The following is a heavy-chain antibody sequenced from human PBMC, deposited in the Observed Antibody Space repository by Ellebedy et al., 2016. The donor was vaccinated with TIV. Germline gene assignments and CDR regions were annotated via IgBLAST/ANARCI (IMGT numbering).Heavy chain of an antibody. J-gene: IGHJ4*02. V-gene: IGHV3-7*03. CDR3: AKVLNAQYRPLDY. Sequence: GGSLRLXCAASGFTFNNFWMSWVRQAPGKGLEWVANIKVDGSERNYMDSVKGRFTISRDNAQNSLYLQMNSLRAEDTAVYYCAKVLNAQYRPLDYWGRGTLVTVSS. CDR1: GFTFNNFW. D-gene: IGHD2-2*01. CDR2: IKVDGSER.